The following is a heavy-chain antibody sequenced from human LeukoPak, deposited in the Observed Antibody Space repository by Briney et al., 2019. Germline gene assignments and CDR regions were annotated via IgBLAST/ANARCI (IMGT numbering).Heavy chain of an antibody. CDR3: ANAQQPYGSGSASN. Sequence: GGSLRLSCAASGYTFSSYGMHWVRQAPGKGLEWVAVIWYDGSNKYYADSVKGRFTISRDNSKNTLYLQMNSLRAEDTAVYYCANAQQPYGSGSASNWGQGTLVTVSS. CDR1: GYTFSSYG. J-gene: IGHJ4*01. D-gene: IGHD3-10*01. V-gene: IGHV3-33*06. CDR2: IWYDGSNK.